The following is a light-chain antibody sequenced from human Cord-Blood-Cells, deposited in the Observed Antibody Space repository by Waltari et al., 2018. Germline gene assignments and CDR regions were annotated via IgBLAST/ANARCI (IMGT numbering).Light chain of an antibody. CDR3: CSYAGSSTFLYV. CDR1: SSDVGSYNL. Sequence: QSALTQPASVSGSPGQSITISCTGTSSDVGSYNLVPWYQQHPGKAPKLRIYEGSKRPSGVSNRFSGSKSGNTASLTISGLQAEDEADYYCCSYAGSSTFLYVFGTGTKVTVL. CDR2: EGS. J-gene: IGLJ1*01. V-gene: IGLV2-23*01.